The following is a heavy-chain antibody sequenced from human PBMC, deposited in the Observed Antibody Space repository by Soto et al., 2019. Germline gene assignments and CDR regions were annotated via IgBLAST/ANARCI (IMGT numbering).Heavy chain of an antibody. J-gene: IGHJ5*02. CDR3: ARGRWIAAVGKIPGGTGNWFDT. CDR2: MNPNSGNT. V-gene: IGHV1-8*01. Sequence: ASVKVPCKASGYTFTSYDINWVRQATGQGLEWMGWMNPNSGNTGYAQKFQGRVTMTRNTSISTAYMELSSLRYEDTAVYYCARGRWIAAVGKIPGGTGNWFDTWGQGTLVTVSS. CDR1: GYTFTSYD. D-gene: IGHD6-13*01.